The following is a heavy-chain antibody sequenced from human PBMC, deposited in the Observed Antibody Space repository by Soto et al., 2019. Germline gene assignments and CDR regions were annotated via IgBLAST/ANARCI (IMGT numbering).Heavy chain of an antibody. CDR1: GFTFDDYA. CDR3: ARGGSGYDPFSLADAFDI. J-gene: IGHJ3*02. V-gene: IGHV3-9*01. Sequence: GGSLRLSCAASGFTFDDYAMHWVRQAPGKGLEWVSGISWNSGSIGYADSVKGRFTISRDNAKNSLYLQMNSLRAEDTALYYCARGGSGYDPFSLADAFDIWGQGTMVTVSS. D-gene: IGHD5-12*01. CDR2: ISWNSGSI.